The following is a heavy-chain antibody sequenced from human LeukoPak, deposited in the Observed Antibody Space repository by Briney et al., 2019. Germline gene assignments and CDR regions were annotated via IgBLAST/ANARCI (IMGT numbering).Heavy chain of an antibody. V-gene: IGHV3-74*01. CDR2: IFVDGSST. J-gene: IGHJ6*02. CDR1: GFTFSSYS. Sequence: GGSLRLSCAASGFTFSSYSMHWVRQAPGKGLVWVSRIFVDGSSTSYADSVKGRFTISRDDTKNTLYLQMSSLRDDDTAVYYCARAGASYALDVWGQGTTVTVS. CDR3: ARAGASYALDV. D-gene: IGHD1-14*01.